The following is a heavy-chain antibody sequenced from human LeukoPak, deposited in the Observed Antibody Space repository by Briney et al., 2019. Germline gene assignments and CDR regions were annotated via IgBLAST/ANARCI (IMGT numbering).Heavy chain of an antibody. V-gene: IGHV3-23*01. CDR1: GFTFSRYA. CDR2: IYASGGGT. J-gene: IGHJ4*02. Sequence: GGSLRLSCAASGFTFSRYAVTWVRQAPGKGLEWVSAIYASGGGTFNADSVKGRFTISRDNSKNMLYLQMNSLRAEDTAVYYCAKNYYDSSGYYSWYFDYWGQGTLVTVSS. CDR3: AKNYYDSSGYYSWYFDY. D-gene: IGHD3-22*01.